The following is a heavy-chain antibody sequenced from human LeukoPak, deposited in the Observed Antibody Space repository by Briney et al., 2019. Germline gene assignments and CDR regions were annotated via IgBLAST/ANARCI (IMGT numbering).Heavy chain of an antibody. CDR3: ARHTDIAALSSLNY. Sequence: SETLSLTCPVSGGSISSYYWSWIRQTPGKGLEWIGDSYYSGSTNYNPSLKSRVTISVDTSKNQFSLKLSSVTAADTAVYYCARHTDIAALSSLNYWGQGTLVTVSS. CDR1: GGSISSYY. J-gene: IGHJ4*02. V-gene: IGHV4-59*08. CDR2: SYYSGST. D-gene: IGHD6-13*01.